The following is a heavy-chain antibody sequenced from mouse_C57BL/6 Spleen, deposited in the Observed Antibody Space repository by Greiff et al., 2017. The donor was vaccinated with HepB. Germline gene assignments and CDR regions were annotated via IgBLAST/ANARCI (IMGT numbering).Heavy chain of an antibody. CDR2: ISSGSSTI. J-gene: IGHJ3*01. CDR1: GFTFSDYG. V-gene: IGHV5-17*01. D-gene: IGHD2-12*01. Sequence: EVQLMESGGGLVKPGGSLKLSCAASGFTFSDYGMHWVRQAPENGLEWVAYISSGSSTIYYADTVKGRFTISRDNAKNTLFLQIISLSSEDAAMYCCANCDSDPWFAYWGQGTLVTVSA. CDR3: ANCDSDPWFAY.